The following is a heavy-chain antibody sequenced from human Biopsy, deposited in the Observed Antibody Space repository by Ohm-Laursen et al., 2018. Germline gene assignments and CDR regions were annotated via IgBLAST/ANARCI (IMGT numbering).Heavy chain of an antibody. V-gene: IGHV4-39*01. CDR2: IFYSGTT. CDR3: ARFQAGTIEVY. D-gene: IGHD3-3*01. CDR1: GVSISSGPYY. Sequence: TLSLTCTVSGVSISSGPYYWGWIRQPPGKGLEWIGHIFYSGTTSYNPSHKSRITISVDTSKTQLSLRRSSVTAADTAVYYCARFQAGTIEVYWGQGTLVTVSS. J-gene: IGHJ4*02.